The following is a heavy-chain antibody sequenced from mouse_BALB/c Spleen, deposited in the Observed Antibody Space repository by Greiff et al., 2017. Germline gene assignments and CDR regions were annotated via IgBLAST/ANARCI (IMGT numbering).Heavy chain of an antibody. CDR1: GYTFTSYW. CDR2: IYPGDGDT. D-gene: IGHD2-1*01. CDR3: ARSTYGNYGFAY. J-gene: IGHJ3*01. Sequence: VQLQQSGAELARPGASVKLSCKASGYTFTSYWMQWVKQRPGQGLEWIGAIYPGDGDTRYTQKFKGKATLTADKSSSTAYMQLSSLASEDSAVYYCARSTYGNYGFAYWGQGTLVTVSA. V-gene: IGHV1-87*01.